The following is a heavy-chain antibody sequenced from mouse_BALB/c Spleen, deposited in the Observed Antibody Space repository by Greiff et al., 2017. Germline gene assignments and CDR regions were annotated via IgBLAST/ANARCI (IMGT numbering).Heavy chain of an antibody. CDR2: ISSGSSTI. V-gene: IGHV5-17*02. Sequence: EVQLVESGGGLVQPGGSRKLSCAASGFTFSSFGMHWVRQAPEKGLEWVAYISSGSSTIYYADTVKGRFTISRDNPKNTLFLQMTSLRSEDTAMYYCARERDGYYFTLFDYWGQGTTLTVSS. CDR1: GFTFSSFG. J-gene: IGHJ2*01. D-gene: IGHD2-3*01. CDR3: ARERDGYYFTLFDY.